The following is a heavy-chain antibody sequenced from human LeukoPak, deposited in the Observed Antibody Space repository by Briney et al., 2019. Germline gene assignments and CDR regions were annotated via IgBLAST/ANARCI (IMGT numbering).Heavy chain of an antibody. J-gene: IGHJ1*01. Sequence: GGSLRLSCAASGFTLSSYWMSWVRQAPGKGLEWVANIKQDGSEKYNVDSVKGRFTISRDNAKNSLYLQMNSLRAEDTAVYYCASVSGRYYDFWSGYQDRAGHPEYFQHWGQGTLVTVSS. V-gene: IGHV3-7*01. CDR1: GFTLSSYW. CDR2: IKQDGSEK. CDR3: ASVSGRYYDFWSGYQDRAGHPEYFQH. D-gene: IGHD3-3*01.